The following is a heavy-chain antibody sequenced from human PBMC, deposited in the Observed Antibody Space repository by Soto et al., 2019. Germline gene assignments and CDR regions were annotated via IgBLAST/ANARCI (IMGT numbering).Heavy chain of an antibody. CDR1: GYSFTSYW. CDR2: IYPGDSDT. V-gene: IGHV5-51*01. CDR3: ARVRGAWIQLWNFDH. D-gene: IGHD5-18*01. Sequence: GESLKISCKGSGYSFTSYWIGWVRQMPGKGLEWMGIIYPGDSDTRYSPSFQGQVTISADKSISTAYLQWSSLKASDTAMYYCARVRGAWIQLWNFDHWGQGTLVTVSS. J-gene: IGHJ4*02.